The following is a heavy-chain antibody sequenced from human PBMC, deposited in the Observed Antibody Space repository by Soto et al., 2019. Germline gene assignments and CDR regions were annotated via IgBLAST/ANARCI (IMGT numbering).Heavy chain of an antibody. CDR2: IWYDGSNK. CDR1: GFTFSSYG. CDR3: ARDRAAAGTPLGY. Sequence: QVQLVESGGGVVQPGRSLRLSCAASGFTFSSYGMHWVRQAPGKGLEWVAVIWYDGSNKYYADSVKGRFTISRDNSKNTLYLQMNSLRAEDTAVYYCARDRAAAGTPLGYWGQGTLVTVSS. J-gene: IGHJ4*02. V-gene: IGHV3-33*01. D-gene: IGHD6-13*01.